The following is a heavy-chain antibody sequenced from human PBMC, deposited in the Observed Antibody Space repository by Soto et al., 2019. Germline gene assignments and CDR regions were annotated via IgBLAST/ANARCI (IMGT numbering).Heavy chain of an antibody. J-gene: IGHJ3*02. Sequence: EVQLVESGGDLVQPGGSLRLSCAASGFSFSTSWMTWVRQAPGRGLEWVANIRKDGSVVHYVDSVKGRFTISRDNAKNSLYLQMSSLRGEDTAVYFCARDVSPADGDIFFDAFDIWGQWTVVTVSS. CDR1: GFSFSTSW. CDR2: IRKDGSVV. D-gene: IGHD2-2*01. V-gene: IGHV3-7*01. CDR3: ARDVSPADGDIFFDAFDI.